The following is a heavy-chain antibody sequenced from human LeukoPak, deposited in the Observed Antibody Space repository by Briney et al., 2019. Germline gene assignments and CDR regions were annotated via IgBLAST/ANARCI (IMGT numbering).Heavy chain of an antibody. CDR2: VFYSKST. CDR1: GASISSSNYY. CDR3: VRDYYFYYMDV. Sequence: PSETLSLACTVSGASISSSNYYWGWIRQPPGMGLEWIASVFYSKSTYYSPSLASRVTISVDTSKNQFSLRLSSVTAADTSVYYCVRDYYFYYMDVWGNGTTVTVSS. V-gene: IGHV4-39*01. J-gene: IGHJ6*03.